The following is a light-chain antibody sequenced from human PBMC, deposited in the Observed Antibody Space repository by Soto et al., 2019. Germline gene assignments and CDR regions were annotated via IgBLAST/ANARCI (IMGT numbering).Light chain of an antibody. Sequence: EIVLTQSPGTLSLSPGERATLSCRASQSVSSTYLAWYHHKPGQAPRLLIYGASSRAAGIPDRFSGSGSGTKFTLPIKSLQADDFATYYCQQYNSYSWTFGQGTKVDIK. CDR3: QQYNSYSWT. CDR2: GAS. V-gene: IGKV3-20*01. CDR1: QSVSSTY. J-gene: IGKJ1*01.